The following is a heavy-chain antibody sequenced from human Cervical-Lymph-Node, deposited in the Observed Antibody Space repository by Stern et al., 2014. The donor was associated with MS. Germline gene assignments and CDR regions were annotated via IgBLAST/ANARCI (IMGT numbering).Heavy chain of an antibody. Sequence: VQLVESGGGVVQPGRSRRLSCEASGFTFSSFNMHWVRQAPGKGLEWVAGIWDDGGHTTYADSVKGRFTLSRDNSQNTLYLQMNSLRAEDTAVYFCARDGYCSGGSCYLDNWGQGTLVTVSS. CDR3: ARDGYCSGGSCYLDN. J-gene: IGHJ4*02. CDR1: GFTFSSFN. D-gene: IGHD2-15*01. V-gene: IGHV3-33*01. CDR2: IWDDGGHT.